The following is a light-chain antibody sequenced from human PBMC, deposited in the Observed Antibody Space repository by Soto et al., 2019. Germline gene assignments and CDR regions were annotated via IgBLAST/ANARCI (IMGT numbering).Light chain of an antibody. Sequence: DIQMTQSPSTLSGSVGDRVTITCRASHTISSWLAWYQQKPGKAPKLLIYKASTLKSGVPSRFSGSGSGTEITLAISSLQPDDFATYYCQQYNTYSPTFGQGTKVDI. CDR2: KAS. CDR1: HTISSW. CDR3: QQYNTYSPT. V-gene: IGKV1-5*03. J-gene: IGKJ1*01.